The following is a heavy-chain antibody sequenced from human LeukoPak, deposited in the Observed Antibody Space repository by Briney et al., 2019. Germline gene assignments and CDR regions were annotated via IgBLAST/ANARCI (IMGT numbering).Heavy chain of an antibody. D-gene: IGHD3-16*01. CDR2: INHSGST. V-gene: IGHV4-34*01. CDR1: GESFSGYY. CDR3: ASNVVTFGGVNY. Sequence: SEILSLTCAVYGESFSGYYWSWIRQPPERGLEWIGEINHSGSTNYNPSLKSRVAISVDTSKSQFSLKLSSVTAADTAVYYCASNVVTFGGVNYWGQGTLVTVSS. J-gene: IGHJ4*02.